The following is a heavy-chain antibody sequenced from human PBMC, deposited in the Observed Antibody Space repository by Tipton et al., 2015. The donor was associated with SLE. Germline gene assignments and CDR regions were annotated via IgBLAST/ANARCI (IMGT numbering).Heavy chain of an antibody. CDR1: GFTFSSFA. J-gene: IGHJ4*02. V-gene: IGHV3-23*01. CDR3: AQEILDDFWSGYQGDDY. CDR2: ISGRGTS. D-gene: IGHD3-3*01. Sequence: SLRLSCGASGFTFSSFAMNWVRHAPGKGLEWVHGISGRGTSYSADYVKGRFHVSRDNSQNTLYLEMYSLRVEDTAVYYCAQEILDDFWSGYQGDDYWAQGTLVTVSS.